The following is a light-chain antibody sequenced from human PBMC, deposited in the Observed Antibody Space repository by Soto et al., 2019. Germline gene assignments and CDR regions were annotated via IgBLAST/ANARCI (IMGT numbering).Light chain of an antibody. V-gene: IGKV2-28*01. CDR2: LGS. J-gene: IGKJ1*01. CDR3: MQALQTPPWT. Sequence: VLTQSALSLPVTTGEPAYVSCRSSQSLLHSKGYNCLDGYLQKPGQSPQLLIYLGSNRASGVADRFSGSGSGTDFTLKISRVEAEDVWVYYCMQALQTPPWTFGQGTKVDIK. CDR1: QSLLHSKGYNC.